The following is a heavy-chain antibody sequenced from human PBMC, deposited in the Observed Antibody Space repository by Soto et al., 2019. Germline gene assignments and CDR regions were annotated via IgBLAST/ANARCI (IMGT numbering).Heavy chain of an antibody. CDR2: LIHGGST. Sequence: SETLSLTCAIYNSSLGAFHWTWIRQPPGKGLEWIGELIHGGSTNYNPSLKSRVTFSLDTSKSQFSLHVMSVTAADTAVYYCARSPLSYDYVRQTWREVGDSFDVWGRGTSVTVSS. CDR1: NSSLGAFH. V-gene: IGHV4-34*12. J-gene: IGHJ3*01. D-gene: IGHD3-10*02. CDR3: ARSPLSYDYVRQTWREVGDSFDV.